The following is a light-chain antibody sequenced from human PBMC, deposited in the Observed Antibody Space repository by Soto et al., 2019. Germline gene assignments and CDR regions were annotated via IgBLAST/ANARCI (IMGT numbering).Light chain of an antibody. J-gene: IGKJ4*01. V-gene: IGKV1-5*01. CDR3: QQYNSYPLT. Sequence: DIQMTQSPSTLSASVGDRVTITCRASQSISSWLAWYQQKPGKAPKLLICDASSLESGVPSRFSGSGSGTEFTLTISSLQPDDFATYYCQQYNSYPLTFGGGTKVDIK. CDR1: QSISSW. CDR2: DAS.